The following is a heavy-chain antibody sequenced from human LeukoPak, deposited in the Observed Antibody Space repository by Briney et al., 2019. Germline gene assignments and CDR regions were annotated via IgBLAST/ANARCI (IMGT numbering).Heavy chain of an antibody. D-gene: IGHD6-25*01. CDR1: GFTFSDYY. V-gene: IGHV3-11*05. CDR2: ISSSTHYT. J-gene: IGHJ4*02. CDR3: ARDPETWQAA. Sequence: GGSLRLSCAASGFTFSDYYMTWIRQAPGKGLEWVSYISSSTHYTNYADSVRGRFTISRDNAKNSLYLQMNSLRAEDTAVYYCARDPETWQAAWGQGTLVTVSS.